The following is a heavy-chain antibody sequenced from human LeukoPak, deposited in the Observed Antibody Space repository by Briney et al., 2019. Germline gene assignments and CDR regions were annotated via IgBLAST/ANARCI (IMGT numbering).Heavy chain of an antibody. CDR1: GGCFSGYY. V-gene: IGHV4-34*01. D-gene: IGHD3-3*01. J-gene: IGHJ5*02. CDR3: ARGGPAYYDFWSGPYANWFDP. CDR2: INHSGST. Sequence: SETLSLTCAVYGGCFSGYYWSWIRQPPGKGLEWIGEINHSGSTNYNPSLKSRVTISVDTSKNQFSLKLSSVTAADTAVYYCARGGPAYYDFWSGPYANWFDPWGQGTLVTVSS.